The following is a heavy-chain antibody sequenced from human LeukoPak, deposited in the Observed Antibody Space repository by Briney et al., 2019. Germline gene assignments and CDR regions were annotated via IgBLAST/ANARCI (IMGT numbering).Heavy chain of an antibody. D-gene: IGHD1-26*01. Sequence: ASVKVSCKASGYTFTDSYMHWVRQAPGQGLEWMGWINPNSGGTKYAQKFQGRVTMTRDTSISTAYMELSSLRSDDTAVFYCAREGGTYAFDYWGQGTLVTVSS. CDR3: AREGGTYAFDY. V-gene: IGHV1-2*02. CDR1: GYTFTDSY. J-gene: IGHJ4*02. CDR2: INPNSGGT.